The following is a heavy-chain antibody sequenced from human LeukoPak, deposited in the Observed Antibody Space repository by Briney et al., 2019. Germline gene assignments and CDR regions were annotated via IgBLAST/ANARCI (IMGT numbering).Heavy chain of an antibody. J-gene: IGHJ4*02. CDR2: LNGDENTI. V-gene: IGHV3-74*01. Sequence: GGSLRLSCAASGFTFSIYWMHWVRQAPGKGLVWVSHLNGDENTITYADSVKGRFTISRDNAKNTLYLQMNSLRAEDTAVYYCAKDPTGYYYDSSGYLLPDYWGQGTLVTVSS. D-gene: IGHD3-22*01. CDR3: AKDPTGYYYDSSGYLLPDY. CDR1: GFTFSIYW.